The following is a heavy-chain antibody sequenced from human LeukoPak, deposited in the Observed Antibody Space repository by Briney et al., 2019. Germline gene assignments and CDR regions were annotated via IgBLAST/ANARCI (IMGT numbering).Heavy chain of an antibody. V-gene: IGHV6-1*01. J-gene: IGHJ4*02. CDR3: ARMVGLVSDY. CDR2: TYYRSKWHS. D-gene: IGHD3-10*01. Sequence: SQTLSLPCAISGDRVSSNSAAWNWVRPSPSRGLEWLGRTYYRSKWHSYYAPSVKSRITINPDTSKNQFSLQLKSVAPEDTAVYYCARMVGLVSDYWGQGTLVTVSS. CDR1: GDRVSSNSAA.